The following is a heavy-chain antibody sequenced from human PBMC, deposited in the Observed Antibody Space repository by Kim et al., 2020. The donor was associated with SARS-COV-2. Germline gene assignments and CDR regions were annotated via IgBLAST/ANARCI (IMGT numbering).Heavy chain of an antibody. V-gene: IGHV3-21*01. J-gene: IGHJ5*02. D-gene: IGHD3-10*01. CDR1: GFAFSSVS. Sequence: GGSLRLSCAASGFAFSSVSINWGRLAQGQGREWVSSSSTSVSYTYYSDSVKGRFTISRDNAKNSLYLQMNSLRAEDTAVYYCARAPSGSWWFDPWGQGTLVTVSS. CDR3: ARAPSGSWWFDP. CDR2: SSTSVSYT.